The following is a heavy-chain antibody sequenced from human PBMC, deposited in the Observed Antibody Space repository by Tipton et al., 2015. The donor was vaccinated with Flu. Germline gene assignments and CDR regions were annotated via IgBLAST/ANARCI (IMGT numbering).Heavy chain of an antibody. D-gene: IGHD3-3*01. CDR3: AKLGVVASFDI. Sequence: SLRLSCAASGFTFSSYPMAWVRQAPGKGLEWVSGIGNSGAGTYYSADSVKGRFTISRDNSRNMLYLEMNSLRAEDTAVYFCAKLGVVASFDIWGQATVVTVSS. CDR1: GFTFSSYP. V-gene: IGHV3-23*01. J-gene: IGHJ3*02. CDR2: IGNSGAGT.